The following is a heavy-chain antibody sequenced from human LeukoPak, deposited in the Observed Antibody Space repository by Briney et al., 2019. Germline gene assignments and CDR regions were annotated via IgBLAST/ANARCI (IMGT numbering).Heavy chain of an antibody. Sequence: PGGSLKLSCAASGFIFSSYSMNWVRQAPGKGLEWVSSISSSSNYIYYADSVKGRFTISRDNAKNSLYLQMNSLRAEDTAVYYCAREIPLNSGYTHPLDYWGQGTLVTVSS. CDR2: ISSSSNYI. J-gene: IGHJ4*02. V-gene: IGHV3-21*01. D-gene: IGHD5-12*01. CDR3: AREIPLNSGYTHPLDY. CDR1: GFIFSSYS.